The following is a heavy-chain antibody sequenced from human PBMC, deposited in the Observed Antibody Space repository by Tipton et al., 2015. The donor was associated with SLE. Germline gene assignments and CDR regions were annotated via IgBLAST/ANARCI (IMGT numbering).Heavy chain of an antibody. CDR1: GYTFTSYD. J-gene: IGHJ4*02. Sequence: QLVQSGAEVKKPGAAVKVSCKASGYTFTSYDINWVRQATGQGLEWMGWMNPNSGNTGYAQKFQGRVTITRNTSISTAYMELSSLRSEDTAVYYWARGPSWSGYSYYFDYWGQGTRVTVPS. D-gene: IGHD3-3*01. CDR2: MNPNSGNT. CDR3: ARGPSWSGYSYYFDY. V-gene: IGHV1-8*01.